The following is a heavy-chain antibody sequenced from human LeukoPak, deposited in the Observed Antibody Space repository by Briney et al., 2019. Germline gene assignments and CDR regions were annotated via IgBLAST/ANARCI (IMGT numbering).Heavy chain of an antibody. CDR2: IYYSGST. V-gene: IGHV4-59*01. Sequence: PSETLSLTCTVSGGSISSYYWSWIRQPPGKGLEWIGYIYYSGSTNYNPSLKSRVTISVDTSENQFSLKLSSVTAADTAVYYCARDARRFGIAVAGFDYWGQGTLVTVSS. CDR1: GGSISSYY. D-gene: IGHD6-19*01. CDR3: ARDARRFGIAVAGFDY. J-gene: IGHJ4*02.